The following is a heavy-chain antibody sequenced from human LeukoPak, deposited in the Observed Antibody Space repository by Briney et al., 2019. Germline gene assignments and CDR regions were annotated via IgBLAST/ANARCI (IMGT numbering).Heavy chain of an antibody. D-gene: IGHD4-17*01. V-gene: IGHV1-69*06. CDR3: ASLGGGSTVTTYLNY. Sequence: SVKVSCKASVGTFSSYAISWVRQAPGQGLEWMGGIIPIFGTANYAQKFQGRVTITADKSTSTAYMELSSLRSEDTAVYYCASLGGGSTVTTYLNYWGQGTLVTVSS. CDR2: IIPIFGTA. CDR1: VGTFSSYA. J-gene: IGHJ4*02.